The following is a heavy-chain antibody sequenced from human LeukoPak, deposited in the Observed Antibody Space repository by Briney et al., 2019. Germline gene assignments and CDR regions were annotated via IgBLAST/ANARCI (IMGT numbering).Heavy chain of an antibody. CDR1: GYTFTGYS. CDR2: INPNSGGT. D-gene: IGHD3-10*01. J-gene: IGHJ6*02. CDR3: ARDLGFGELFYYYGMDV. V-gene: IGHV1-2*02. Sequence: ASVKVSCKASGYTFTGYSMHWVRQAPGQGLEWMGWINPNSGGTNYAQKFQGRVTMTRDTSISTAYMELSRLRSDDTAVYYCARDLGFGELFYYYGMDVWGQGTTVTVSS.